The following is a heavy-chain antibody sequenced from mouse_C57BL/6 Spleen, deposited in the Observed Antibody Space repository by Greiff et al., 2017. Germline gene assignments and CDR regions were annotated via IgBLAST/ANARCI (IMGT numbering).Heavy chain of an antibody. CDR2: ISYDGSN. V-gene: IGHV3-6*01. CDR3: VYGSNWYFDV. Sequence: EVKLMESGPGLVQPSQSLSLTCSVTGYSITSGYYWNLIRQFPGNKLEWMGYISYDGSNNYNPSLKNRISITRDTSKNQFFLKLNSVTTEDTATYYCVYGSNWYFDVWGTGTTVTVSS. J-gene: IGHJ1*03. CDR1: GYSITSGYY. D-gene: IGHD1-1*01.